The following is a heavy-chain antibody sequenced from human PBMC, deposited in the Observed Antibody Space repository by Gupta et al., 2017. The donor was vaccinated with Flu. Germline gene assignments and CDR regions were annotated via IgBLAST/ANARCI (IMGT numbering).Heavy chain of an antibody. D-gene: IGHD4-17*01. V-gene: IGHV3-21*01. CDR1: GFTFSSYS. CDR3: ARVGFDYGDYGVDV. Sequence: EVQLVESGGGLVKPGGSLRLSCAASGFTFSSYSMNWVRQAPGKGLEWVSSISSSSSYIYYADSVKGRVTISRDNAKNSLYLQMNSLRAEDTAVYYCARVGFDYGDYGVDVWGQGTTVTVSS. CDR2: ISSSSSYI. J-gene: IGHJ6*02.